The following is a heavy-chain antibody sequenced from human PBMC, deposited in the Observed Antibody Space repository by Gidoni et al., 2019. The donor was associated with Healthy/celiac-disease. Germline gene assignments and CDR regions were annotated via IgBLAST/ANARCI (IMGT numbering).Heavy chain of an antibody. V-gene: IGHV3-11*06. CDR2: ISSSSSYT. CDR3: ARHYSNYPYFDY. CDR1: GFTLSYYY. Sequence: QVKLVESGGGLVKPGGSLRLSGAASGFTLSYYYMSWIRQAPGKGLEWVLYISSSSSYTNYADSVKGRFTISRDNAKNSLYLQMNSLRAEDTAVYYCARHYSNYPYFDYWGQGTLVTVSS. D-gene: IGHD4-4*01. J-gene: IGHJ4*02.